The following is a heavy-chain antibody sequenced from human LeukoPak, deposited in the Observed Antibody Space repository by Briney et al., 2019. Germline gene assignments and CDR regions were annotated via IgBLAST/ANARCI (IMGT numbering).Heavy chain of an antibody. Sequence: PSETLSLTCAVYGGSLSDYYWSWIRQSPGKGLEWIGEISHRGRTYYNLSLKSRVTISIDTSKNEFSLKLTSVTAADTAVYYCAREANYYGSGSYFEGTFDYWGQGSLVTVSS. J-gene: IGHJ4*02. V-gene: IGHV4-34*01. CDR2: ISHRGRT. CDR3: AREANYYGSGSYFEGTFDY. CDR1: GGSLSDYY. D-gene: IGHD3-10*01.